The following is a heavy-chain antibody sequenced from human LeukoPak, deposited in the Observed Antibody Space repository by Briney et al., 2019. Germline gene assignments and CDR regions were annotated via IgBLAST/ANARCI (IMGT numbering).Heavy chain of an antibody. V-gene: IGHV1-2*02. CDR2: INPNSSGT. CDR3: ARAHPTCSGGSCYAGAFDI. J-gene: IGHJ3*02. CDR1: GYTFTGYY. D-gene: IGHD2-15*01. Sequence: ASVKVSCKASGYTFTGYYMHWVRQAPGQGLEWMGWINPNSSGTNYAQKFQGRVTMTRDTSISTAYMELSRLRSDDTAVYYCARAHPTCSGGSCYAGAFDIWGQGTMVTVSS.